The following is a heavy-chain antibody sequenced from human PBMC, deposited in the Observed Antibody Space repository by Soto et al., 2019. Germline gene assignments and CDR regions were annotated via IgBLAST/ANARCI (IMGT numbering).Heavy chain of an antibody. CDR2: ICGSGGST. CDR1: GFTFSSYA. Sequence: PGGSLSLSCAASGFTFSSYAMCWVRQAQGKGLEWVSAICGSGGSTYYADSVKGRFTITRDNSKNTLYLQMNSLRAEDTAVYYCAKEGDFVTFYGMDVWGQGTTVTVSS. V-gene: IGHV3-23*01. CDR3: AKEGDFVTFYGMDV. D-gene: IGHD3-3*01. J-gene: IGHJ6*02.